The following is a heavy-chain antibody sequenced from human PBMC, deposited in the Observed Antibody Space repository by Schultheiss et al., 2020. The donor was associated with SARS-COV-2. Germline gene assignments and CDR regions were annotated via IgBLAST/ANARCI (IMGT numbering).Heavy chain of an antibody. Sequence: GGSLRLSCAASGFTFDDYAMHWVRQAPGKGLEWVSAISGSGGSTYYADSVKGRFTISRDNSKNTLYLQMNSLRAEDTAVYYCAKDGGVTAMVGWGQGTLVTVSS. D-gene: IGHD5-18*01. CDR2: ISGSGGST. CDR3: AKDGGVTAMVG. CDR1: GFTFDDYA. V-gene: IGHV3-23*01. J-gene: IGHJ4*02.